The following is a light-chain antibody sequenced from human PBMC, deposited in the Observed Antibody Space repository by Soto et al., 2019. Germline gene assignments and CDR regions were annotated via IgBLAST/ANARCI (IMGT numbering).Light chain of an antibody. J-gene: IGLJ2*01. V-gene: IGLV1-40*01. CDR3: QSYDSSLSGVV. Sequence: QSVLTQPPSVSGAPGQRVTISCTGSSSNIGAGYDVNWYQQLPGTAPKLLIFDNSNRPSGVPDRFSGSKSGTSASLAITGLQAEDEADYYCQSYDSSLSGVVFSGGTKLTVL. CDR1: SSNIGAGYD. CDR2: DNS.